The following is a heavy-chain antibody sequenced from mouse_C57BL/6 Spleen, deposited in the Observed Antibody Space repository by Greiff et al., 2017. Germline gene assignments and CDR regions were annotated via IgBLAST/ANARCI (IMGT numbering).Heavy chain of an antibody. CDR1: GYSITSGYY. D-gene: IGHD4-1*01. V-gene: IGHV3-6*01. CDR2: ISYDGSN. Sequence: DVHLVESGPGLVKPSQSLSLTCSVTGYSITSGYYWNWIRQFPGNKLEWMGYISYDGSNNYNPSLKNRISITRDTSKNQFFLKLNSVTTEDTATYYCARGSGTGYFDVWGTGTTVTVSS. J-gene: IGHJ1*03. CDR3: ARGSGTGYFDV.